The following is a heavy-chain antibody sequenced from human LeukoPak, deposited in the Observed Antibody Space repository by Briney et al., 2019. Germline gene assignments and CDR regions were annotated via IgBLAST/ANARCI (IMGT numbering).Heavy chain of an antibody. CDR1: GFTFSSSA. CDR2: ISRSSGT. CDR3: AKLSGSDPADY. Sequence: PGGSLRLSCAASGFTFSSSAMSWVRQAPGKGLEWVSAISRSSGTYYADSEKGRFTISRDNSKNTLYLQMSSLRVEDTALYYCAKLSGSDPADYWGQGTLVTVSS. D-gene: IGHD1-26*01. J-gene: IGHJ4*02. V-gene: IGHV3-23*01.